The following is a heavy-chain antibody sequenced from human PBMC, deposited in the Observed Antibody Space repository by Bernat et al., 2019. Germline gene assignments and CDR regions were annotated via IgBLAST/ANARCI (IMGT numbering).Heavy chain of an antibody. CDR3: ARDSIAAAADLDY. V-gene: IGHV3-33*01. J-gene: IGHJ4*02. CDR2: IWYDGSKK. CDR1: GFTFSSFG. Sequence: QVQLVESGGGVVQPGRSLRLSCAASGFTFSSFGMHWVRQAPGKGLEWVAVIWYDGSKKYYADSVNGRFTISRDNSKNTLYLQMNSLRAKDTAVYYCARDSIAAAADLDYWGQGTLVTVSS. D-gene: IGHD6-13*01.